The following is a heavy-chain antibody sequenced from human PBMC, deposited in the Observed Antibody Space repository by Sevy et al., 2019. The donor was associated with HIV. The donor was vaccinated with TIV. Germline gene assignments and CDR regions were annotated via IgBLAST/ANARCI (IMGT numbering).Heavy chain of an antibody. V-gene: IGHV3-33*01. CDR2: IGYDGSKK. Sequence: GSLRLSCAASGFTPSTYGMHWVRQAPGKGLEWVAVIGYDGSKKYYADSVKGRFTISRDNSKNTLFLQMDSLRAEDTAVYYCARDARMYGDYLLAYFDYWGQGTLVTVSS. D-gene: IGHD2-8*01. CDR3: ARDARMYGDYLLAYFDY. J-gene: IGHJ4*02. CDR1: GFTPSTYG.